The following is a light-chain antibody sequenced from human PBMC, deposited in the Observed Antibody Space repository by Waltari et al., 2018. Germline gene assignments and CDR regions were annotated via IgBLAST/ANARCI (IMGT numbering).Light chain of an antibody. J-gene: IGKJ1*01. V-gene: IGKV3-20*01. Sequence: EIVLTQSPATLPLSPGERATLSCRASQSVGRYLAWYQQKPGQAPRPLVCDASIRATGIPDRFSSSGSGTDFSLTISRLEPEDFAVYYCQKYVSLPATFGQGTKVEIK. CDR2: DAS. CDR1: QSVGRY. CDR3: QKYVSLPAT.